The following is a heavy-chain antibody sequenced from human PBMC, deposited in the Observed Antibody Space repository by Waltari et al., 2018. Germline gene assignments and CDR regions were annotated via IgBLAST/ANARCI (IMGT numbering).Heavy chain of an antibody. V-gene: IGHV3-74*01. CDR3: ARGARRTTVTTGWWYFDL. J-gene: IGHJ2*01. D-gene: IGHD4-17*01. CDR2: SNSDGSST. CDR1: GFTYSMYW. Sequence: GFTYSMYWMHWVRQAPGKGLVWVSRSNSDGSSTSYADSVKGRFTISKDNAKNTVYLQMNSLRAEDTAIYYCARGARRTTVTTGWWYFDLWGRGTVVTVS.